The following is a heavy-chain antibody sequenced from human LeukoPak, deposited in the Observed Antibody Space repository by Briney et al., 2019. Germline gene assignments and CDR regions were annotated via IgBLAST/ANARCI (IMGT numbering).Heavy chain of an antibody. Sequence: ASVKVSCKVSGYTLTELSMHWVRQAPGKGLEWMGGFDPEDGETIYAQKFQGRVTMTEDTSTDTAYMELSRLRSEDTAVYYCARSLFRFLEWSYRSYYYYYMDVWGKGTTVTVSS. CDR3: ARSLFRFLEWSYRSYYYYYMDV. V-gene: IGHV1-24*01. J-gene: IGHJ6*03. CDR1: GYTLTELS. D-gene: IGHD3-3*01. CDR2: FDPEDGET.